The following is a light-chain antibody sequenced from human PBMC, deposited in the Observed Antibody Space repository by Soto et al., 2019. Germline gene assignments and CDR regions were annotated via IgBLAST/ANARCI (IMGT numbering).Light chain of an antibody. CDR2: GAS. CDR3: HHYREYPFT. J-gene: IGKJ5*01. V-gene: IGKV1-16*01. Sequence: DIPMTQSPTSLSASVGDRVTITCRARQGISNSLAWYQHKPGKAPKSLMFGASTLQSGVPPRFSVSGSGAEFTLTTASLQAEDFATYYCHHYREYPFTFGQGTRLEVK. CDR1: QGISNS.